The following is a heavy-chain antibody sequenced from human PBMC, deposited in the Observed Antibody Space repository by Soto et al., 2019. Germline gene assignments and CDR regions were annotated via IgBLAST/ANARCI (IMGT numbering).Heavy chain of an antibody. CDR3: ASVISSSWYCFDP. D-gene: IGHD6-13*01. CDR1: GYTFTSYY. J-gene: IGHJ5*02. Sequence: ASVKVSCKASGYTFTSYYMHWVRQAPGQGLEWMGIINPSGGSTSYAQKFQGRVTMTRDTSTSTVYMELSSLRSEDTAVYYCASVISSSWYCFDPWGQGTLVTVSP. CDR2: INPSGGST. V-gene: IGHV1-46*01.